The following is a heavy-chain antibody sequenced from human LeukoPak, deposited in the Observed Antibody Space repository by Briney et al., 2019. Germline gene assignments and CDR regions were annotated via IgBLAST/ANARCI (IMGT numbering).Heavy chain of an antibody. CDR2: IYYSGST. J-gene: IGHJ6*02. Sequence: SETLSLTCTVSGGSISSGGYYWSWIRQHPGKGLEGIGYIYYSGSTYYNPSLKSRVTISVDTSKNQFSLKLSSVTAADTAVYYCARVRTDYYDSSGYFAYYYYYGMDVWGQGTTVTVSS. CDR3: ARVRTDYYDSSGYFAYYYYYGMDV. CDR1: GGSISSGGYY. D-gene: IGHD3-22*01. V-gene: IGHV4-31*03.